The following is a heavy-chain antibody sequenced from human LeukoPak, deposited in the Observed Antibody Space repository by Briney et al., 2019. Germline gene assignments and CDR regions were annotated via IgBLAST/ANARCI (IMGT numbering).Heavy chain of an antibody. CDR3: ARDSRSGGTTYFDY. J-gene: IGHJ4*02. CDR2: IYYSGST. CDR1: GGSISSYY. V-gene: IGHV4-59*01. D-gene: IGHD2-15*01. Sequence: SETLSLTCTVSGGSISSYYWSWIRQPPGKGLEWIGYIYYSGSTNYNPSLKSRVTISVDTSKNQFSLKLSSVTAADTALYYCARDSRSGGTTYFDYCGQGTLVTLSS.